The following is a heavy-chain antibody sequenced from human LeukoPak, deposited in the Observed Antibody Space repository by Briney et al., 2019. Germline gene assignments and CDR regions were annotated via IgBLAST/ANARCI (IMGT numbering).Heavy chain of an antibody. Sequence: GGSLRLSCAASGFTVSSNYMSWVRQAPGKGLEYVSAITSNGGSTYYADSVEGRFTISRDNSKNTLYLLMSSLRAEDTAVYYCVKGHCSTTSCYVDYWGQGTLVTVSS. CDR2: ITSNGGST. V-gene: IGHV3-64D*09. D-gene: IGHD2-2*01. CDR3: VKGHCSTTSCYVDY. CDR1: GFTVSSNY. J-gene: IGHJ4*02.